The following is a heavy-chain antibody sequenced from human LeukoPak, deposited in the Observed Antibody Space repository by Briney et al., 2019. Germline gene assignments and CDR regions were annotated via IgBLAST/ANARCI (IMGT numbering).Heavy chain of an antibody. CDR1: GGSISSSSYY. J-gene: IGHJ4*02. CDR3: ATLAAAGDLVDY. D-gene: IGHD6-13*01. Sequence: SETLSLTCTVSGGSISSSSYYWGWIRQPPGKGLEWIGSIYYSGSTYYNPSLKSRVTIYVDTSKNQFSLKLSSVTAADTAVYYCATLAAAGDLVDYWGQGTLVTVSS. V-gene: IGHV4-39*01. CDR2: IYYSGST.